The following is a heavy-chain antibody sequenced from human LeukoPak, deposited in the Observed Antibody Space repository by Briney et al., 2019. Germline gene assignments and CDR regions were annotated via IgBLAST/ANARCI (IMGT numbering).Heavy chain of an antibody. D-gene: IGHD3-10*01. CDR2: IWHDGSHK. J-gene: IGHJ4*02. Sequence: PGRSLRLSFAASGFTFNTYAMHWVRQAPGKGLGWVTLIWHDGSHKFYIDSVRGRFTISRDNSKNTVYLQMNGLRAEDTAVYYCARELFGSGSYPDFWGQGTLVTVSS. CDR3: ARELFGSGSYPDF. V-gene: IGHV3-33*01. CDR1: GFTFNTYA.